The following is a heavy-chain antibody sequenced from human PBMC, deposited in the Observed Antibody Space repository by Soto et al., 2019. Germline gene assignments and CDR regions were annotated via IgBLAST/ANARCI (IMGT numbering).Heavy chain of an antibody. CDR2: ISSTTNYI. J-gene: IGHJ4*02. V-gene: IGHV3-21*01. CDR1: GFTFTRYS. Sequence: SLRLSCAASGFTFTRYSMNWVRQAPGKGLEWVSSISSTTNYIYYADSMKGRFTVSRDNAKNSVYLEMNSLSAEDTAVYYCARESEDLTSNFDYWGQGTLVTVSS. CDR3: ARESEDLTSNFDY.